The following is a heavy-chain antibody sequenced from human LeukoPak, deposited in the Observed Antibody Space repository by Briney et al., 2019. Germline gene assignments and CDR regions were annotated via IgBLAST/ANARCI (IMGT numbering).Heavy chain of an antibody. D-gene: IGHD5-12*01. Sequence: GGSPRLSCAASGFTFSSYAMSWVRQAPGKGLEWVSAISGSGGSTNYADSVKGRFTISRDNSKNTLYLQMNSLRAEDTGLYYCAKDDSGYPARTIEYWGQGTLVTVSS. J-gene: IGHJ4*02. CDR1: GFTFSSYA. CDR2: ISGSGGST. V-gene: IGHV3-23*01. CDR3: AKDDSGYPARTIEY.